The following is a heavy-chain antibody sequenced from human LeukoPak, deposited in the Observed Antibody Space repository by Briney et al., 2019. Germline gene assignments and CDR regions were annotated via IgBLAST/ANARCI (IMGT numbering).Heavy chain of an antibody. Sequence: QRGGSLRLSCAASGFIFSSYWMHWVRQAPGKGLVWVSRINGDGSSTSYADSVKGRFTISRDNAKNTLYLQMNSLRAEDTAVYYCARSVSHSPHDYWGQGTLVTVSS. D-gene: IGHD2-8*01. CDR2: INGDGSST. CDR1: GFIFSSYW. J-gene: IGHJ4*02. V-gene: IGHV3-74*01. CDR3: ARSVSHSPHDY.